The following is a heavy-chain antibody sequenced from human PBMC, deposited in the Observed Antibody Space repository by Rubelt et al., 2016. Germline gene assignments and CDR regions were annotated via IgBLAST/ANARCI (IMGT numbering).Heavy chain of an antibody. D-gene: IGHD2-15*01. Sequence: ANIKQDGSEKYYVDSVKGRFTISRDNAKNLLYLQMNSLRAEDTAMYYCARDLGSGRDYWGQGTLVTVSS. V-gene: IGHV3-7*03. J-gene: IGHJ4*02. CDR2: IKQDGSEK. CDR3: ARDLGSGRDY.